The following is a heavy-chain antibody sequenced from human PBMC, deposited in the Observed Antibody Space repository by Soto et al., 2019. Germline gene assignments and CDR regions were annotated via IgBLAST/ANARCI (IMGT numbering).Heavy chain of an antibody. CDR3: AQRSLWFGELAPLDP. D-gene: IGHD3-10*01. Sequence: SEILSLTCAVYGGSFSGYYWSWIRQPPGKGLEWIGEINHSGSTNYNPSLKSRVTISVDTSKNQFSLKLSSVTAADTAVYYCAQRSLWFGELAPLDPWGHGTMVTFSS. V-gene: IGHV4-34*01. CDR1: GGSFSGYY. J-gene: IGHJ5*02. CDR2: INHSGST.